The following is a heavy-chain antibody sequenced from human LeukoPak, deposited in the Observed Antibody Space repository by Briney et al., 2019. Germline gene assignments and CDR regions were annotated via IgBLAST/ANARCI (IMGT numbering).Heavy chain of an antibody. Sequence: GGSLRLSCAASGFTVRDNYMSWVRHAPGKGLEWVANMRQDGSEKYYVDSVKGRFTISRDNAKNSLYLQMNSLRAEDTAVYYCARGFNWNYGRFDFWGQGTLVTVSS. CDR2: MRQDGSEK. CDR1: GFTVRDNY. CDR3: ARGFNWNYGRFDF. J-gene: IGHJ4*02. D-gene: IGHD1-7*01. V-gene: IGHV3-7*05.